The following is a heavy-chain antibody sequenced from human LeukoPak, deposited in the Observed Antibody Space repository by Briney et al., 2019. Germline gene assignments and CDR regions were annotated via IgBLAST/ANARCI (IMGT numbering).Heavy chain of an antibody. CDR2: ISSSGSTI. CDR1: GFTFSDYY. D-gene: IGHD3-10*01. J-gene: IGHJ6*02. CDR3: ARDRNPHYYGSGSYPTYYYYYYGMDV. V-gene: IGHV3-11*01. Sequence: NAGGSLRLSCAASGFTFSDYYMSWIRQAPGEGLEWVSYISSSGSTIYYADSVKGRFTISRDNAKNSLYLQMNSLRAEDTAVYYCARDRNPHYYGSGSYPTYYYYYYGMDVWGQGTTVTVSS.